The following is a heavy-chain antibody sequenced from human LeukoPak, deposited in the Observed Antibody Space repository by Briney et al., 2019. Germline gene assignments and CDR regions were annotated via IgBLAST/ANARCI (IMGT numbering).Heavy chain of an antibody. CDR3: ARGGGRAMVLGYYYYMGV. V-gene: IGHV3-20*04. Sequence: GASLRLSCKASGFTFSSYGMSWVRQAPGKGLEWVGGINSNGGSTGYAHSLKGRVTISTDTAKNSPYLQMNSLRADDTALYYWARGGGRAMVLGYYYYMGVWGKGTTGTVSS. CDR2: INSNGGST. J-gene: IGHJ6*03. CDR1: GFTFSSYG. D-gene: IGHD5-18*01.